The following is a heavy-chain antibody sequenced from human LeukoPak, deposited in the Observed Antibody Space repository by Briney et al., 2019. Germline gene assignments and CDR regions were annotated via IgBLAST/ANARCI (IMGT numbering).Heavy chain of an antibody. J-gene: IGHJ5*02. V-gene: IGHV1-69*01. CDR1: GDTFSSDA. CDR3: ARSPWELSPTNNWFDP. CDR2: IIPIFGTA. D-gene: IGHD3-16*02. Sequence: ASVKVSCKASGDTFSSDAISWVRQAPGQGLEWMGGIIPIFGTANYAQKFQGRTADESTSTAYMELSSLRSEDAAVYYCARSPWELSPTNNWFDPWGQGTLVTVSS.